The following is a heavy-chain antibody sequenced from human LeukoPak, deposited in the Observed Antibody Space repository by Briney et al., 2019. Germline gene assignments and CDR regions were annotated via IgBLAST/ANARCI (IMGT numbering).Heavy chain of an antibody. CDR1: GYTFTSYD. D-gene: IGHD2-2*01. CDR2: MNPNSGNT. Sequence: ASVKVSCKASGYTFTSYDINWVRQATGQGLEWMGWMNPNSGNTGYAQKFQGRVTITRNTSISTAYMELSSLRSEDTAVYYCAREVPDFINWFDPWGQGTLVTVSS. CDR3: AREVPDFINWFDP. J-gene: IGHJ5*02. V-gene: IGHV1-8*03.